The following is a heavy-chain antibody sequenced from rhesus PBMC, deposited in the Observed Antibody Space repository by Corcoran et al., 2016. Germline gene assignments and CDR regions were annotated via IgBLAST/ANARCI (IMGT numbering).Heavy chain of an antibody. Sequence: EVQLVETGGGLVQPGGSLRLSCCASGFPFSCLGMSWVRQAPGKGLEWVSGITNTGDRTFYADSVKGRFTISRDNSKNTVSLQMNSLRAEDTAVYYCSTDPGGVCCTFDYWGQGVLVTVSS. D-gene: IGHD2-39*02. V-gene: IGHV3S5*01. CDR2: ITNTGDRT. J-gene: IGHJ4*01. CDR1: GFPFSCLG. CDR3: STDPGGVCCTFDY.